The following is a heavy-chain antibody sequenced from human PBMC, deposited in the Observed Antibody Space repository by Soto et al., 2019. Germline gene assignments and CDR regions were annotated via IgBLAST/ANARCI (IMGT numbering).Heavy chain of an antibody. CDR2: IYTSGST. J-gene: IGHJ5*02. V-gene: IGHV4-4*07. D-gene: IGHD2-15*01. CDR1: GGSISSYY. CDR3: ARDGGYCSDGSCLNWFDP. Sequence: QVQLQESGPGLVKPSETLSLTCTVSGGSISSYYWSWIRQPAGKGLEWIGRIYTSGSTNYNPSLKSRVTMSVDTSKNQFSLKLSSVTAADTAVYYCARDGGYCSDGSCLNWFDPWGQGTLVTVSS.